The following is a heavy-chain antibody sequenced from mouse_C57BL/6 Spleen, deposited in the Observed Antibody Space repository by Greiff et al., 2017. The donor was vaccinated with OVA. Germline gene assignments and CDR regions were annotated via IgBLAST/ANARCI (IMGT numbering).Heavy chain of an antibody. V-gene: IGHV1-69*01. CDR3: ARGSTVVYFDY. Sequence: QVQLQQPGAELVMPGASVKLSCKASGYTFTSYWMHWVKQRPGQGLEWIGEIDPSDSYTNYTQKFKGKSTWTVDKSSSTAYMQLSILTSEDSAVYYCARGSTVVYFDYGGQGTTLTVSS. J-gene: IGHJ2*01. CDR2: IDPSDSYT. CDR1: GYTFTSYW. D-gene: IGHD1-1*01.